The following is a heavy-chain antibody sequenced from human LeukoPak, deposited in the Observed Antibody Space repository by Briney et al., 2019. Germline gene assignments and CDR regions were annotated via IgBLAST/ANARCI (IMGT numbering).Heavy chain of an antibody. CDR2: INPNSGGT. CDR3: ARDRAAAGYFDY. Sequence: ASVKVSCKASGYTFTGYYMHWVRQAPGQGLEWMGWINPNSGGTNYAQKFQGRVTMTRDTSISTAYMELSRLRSDDTAVYYCARDRAAAGYFDYWGQGNLVTVSS. D-gene: IGHD6-13*01. J-gene: IGHJ4*02. V-gene: IGHV1-2*02. CDR1: GYTFTGYY.